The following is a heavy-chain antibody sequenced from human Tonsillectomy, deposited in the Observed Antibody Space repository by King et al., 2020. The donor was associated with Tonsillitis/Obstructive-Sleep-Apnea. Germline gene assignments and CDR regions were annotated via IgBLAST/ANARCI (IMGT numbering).Heavy chain of an antibody. CDR2: IFSNDEK. Sequence: TLKESGPVLVKPTETLTLTCTVSGFSLSNARMGVSWIRQPPGKALEWLAHIFSNDEKSYSTSLKSRLTISKDTSKSQVVLTMTNMDPVDTATYYCARILGGYSGYDQGEIYYFDYWGQGTLVTVSS. CDR3: ARILGGYSGYDQGEIYYFDY. V-gene: IGHV2-26*01. J-gene: IGHJ4*02. D-gene: IGHD5-12*01. CDR1: GFSLSNARMG.